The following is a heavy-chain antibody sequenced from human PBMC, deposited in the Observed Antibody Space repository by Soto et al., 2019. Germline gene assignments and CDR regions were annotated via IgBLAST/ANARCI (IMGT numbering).Heavy chain of an antibody. CDR2: ITPKIWTP. V-gene: IGHV1-69*01. D-gene: IGHD5-18*01. CDR1: GGTFSSDG. Sequence: QVQLVQSGAEVKKPSSSVRVSCTVSGGTFSSDGINWVRQAPGQGLEWVGGITPKIWTPKHAQKFQGRVTITADESTSTAYMELSSLRSEATAREYGARDMATGMVTMQIGSEMAVWGQGTTVTVPS. J-gene: IGHJ6*02. CDR3: ARDMATGMVTMQIGSEMAV.